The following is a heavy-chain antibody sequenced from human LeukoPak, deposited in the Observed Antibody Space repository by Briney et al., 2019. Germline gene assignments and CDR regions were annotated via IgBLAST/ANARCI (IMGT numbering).Heavy chain of an antibody. CDR3: ARASPQYYDILTELYNWFDP. D-gene: IGHD3-9*01. CDR2: IYYSGST. J-gene: IGHJ5*02. V-gene: IGHV4-59*01. Sequence: SETLSLTCTVSGGSISSYYWSWIRQPPGKGLEWIGYIYYSGSTNYNPSLKNRVTISVDTSKNQFSLKLSSVTAADTAVYYCARASPQYYDILTELYNWFDPWGQGTLVTVSS. CDR1: GGSISSYY.